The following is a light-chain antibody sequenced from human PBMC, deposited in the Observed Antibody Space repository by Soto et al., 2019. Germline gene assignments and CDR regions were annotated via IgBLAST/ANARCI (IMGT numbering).Light chain of an antibody. CDR3: SSYRSSLNAL. CDR1: SSDVGCYNH. J-gene: IGLJ1*01. V-gene: IGLV2-14*01. CDR2: EVS. Sequence: QSALTQPASVSGSPGQSLTISCTGASSDVGCYNHVTWYQQHPGEAPKLMIYEVSNRPSGVSNRFSGSKSGNTASLTISGLQAEDAADYYCSSYRSSLNALFGTGTKVTVL.